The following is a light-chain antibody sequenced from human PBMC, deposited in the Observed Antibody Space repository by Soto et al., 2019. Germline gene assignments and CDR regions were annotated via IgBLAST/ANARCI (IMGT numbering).Light chain of an antibody. J-gene: IGLJ1*01. Sequence: QAVVTQPPSASGTPGQRVTISCSGSNSNIGSNTVNWYQQLPGTAPKLLIVGNTIRPSGVPDRFSASTSGTSASLAITGLQAEDEGDYYCQSYDSTLSARYVFGTGTKLTVL. CDR1: NSNIGSNT. CDR3: QSYDSTLSARYV. V-gene: IGLV1-44*01. CDR2: GNT.